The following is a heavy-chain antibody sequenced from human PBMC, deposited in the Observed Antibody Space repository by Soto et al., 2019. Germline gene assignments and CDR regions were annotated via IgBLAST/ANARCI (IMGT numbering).Heavy chain of an antibody. CDR3: AITPGIEVAGADY. CDR1: GGSLGGSAYH. Sequence: QLRLQESGPGLVKPSETLSLTCTVSGGSLGGSAYHWVWSPQPPGNGLEWIGIIHYSGRVCYNESLLGRVTILVDTSTNRFSRSLDSVTAADTAVYYCAITPGIEVAGADYWGQGTLVTVSS. D-gene: IGHD6-19*01. CDR2: IHYSGRV. J-gene: IGHJ4*02. V-gene: IGHV4-39*02.